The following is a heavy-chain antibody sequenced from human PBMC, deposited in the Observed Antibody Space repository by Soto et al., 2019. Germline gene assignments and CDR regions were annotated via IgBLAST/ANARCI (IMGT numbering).Heavy chain of an antibody. V-gene: IGHV3-21*01. Sequence: EVQLVESGGGLVKPGGSLRLSCAASGFTFSSYSMNWVRQAPGKGLEWVSSISSSSSFIYYADSLKGRFTISRDNAKNSLYLQMNSLRAEDTAVYYCARTPYYYDPSGYYYWGQGTLVTVSS. CDR2: ISSSSSFI. J-gene: IGHJ4*02. CDR1: GFTFSSYS. D-gene: IGHD3-22*01. CDR3: ARTPYYYDPSGYYY.